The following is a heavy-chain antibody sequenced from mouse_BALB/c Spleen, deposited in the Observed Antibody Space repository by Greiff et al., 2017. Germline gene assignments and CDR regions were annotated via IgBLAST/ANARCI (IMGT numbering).Heavy chain of an antibody. CDR3: TRSYGNYEDWYFDV. D-gene: IGHD2-1*01. J-gene: IGHJ1*01. V-gene: IGHV1S81*02. Sequence: VQLQQSGAELVKPGASVKLSCKASGYTFTSYYMYWVKQRPGQGLEWIGEINPSNGGTNFNEKFKSKATLTVDKSSSTAYMQLSSLTSEDSAVYYCTRSYGNYEDWYFDVWGAGTTVTVSS. CDR2: INPSNGGT. CDR1: GYTFTSYY.